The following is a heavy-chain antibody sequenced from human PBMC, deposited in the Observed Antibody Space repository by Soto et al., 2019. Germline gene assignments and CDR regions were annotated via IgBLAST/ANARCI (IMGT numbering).Heavy chain of an antibody. CDR3: ARGRYHGIGYCSGGSCYQTGYWFDP. D-gene: IGHD2-15*01. CDR2: INHSGST. Sequence: SETLSLTCAVYGGSFSGYYWSWIRQPPGKGLEWIGEINHSGSTNYNPSLKSRVTISVDTSKNQFSLKLSPVTAADTAVYYCARGRYHGIGYCSGGSCYQTGYWFDPWGQGTLVTVSS. CDR1: GGSFSGYY. V-gene: IGHV4-34*01. J-gene: IGHJ5*02.